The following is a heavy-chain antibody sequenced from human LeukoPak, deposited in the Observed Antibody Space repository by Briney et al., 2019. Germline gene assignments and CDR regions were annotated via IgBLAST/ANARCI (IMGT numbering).Heavy chain of an antibody. D-gene: IGHD3-16*01. CDR3: VRGVGGSSYLDY. CDR1: GFAFSNYW. J-gene: IGHJ4*02. CDR2: IKTDGSWT. V-gene: IGHV3-74*01. Sequence: GGSLRLSCAASGFAFSNYWMHWVRQVPGKGLVWVSRIKTDGSWTNDADSVKGRFTIYRDNAENTLYLQMNSLRVEDTAVYYCVRGVGGSSYLDYWGQGALVTVSS.